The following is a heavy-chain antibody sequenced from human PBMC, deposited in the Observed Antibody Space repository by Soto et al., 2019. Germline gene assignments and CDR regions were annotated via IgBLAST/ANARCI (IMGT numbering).Heavy chain of an antibody. D-gene: IGHD2-2*01. Sequence: GGSLRLSCAASGFTFSRYSMNWVRQAPGKGMEWVSSISSSSSYIYYADSVKGRFTISRDNAKNSLYLQMNSLRAEDTAVYYCARDMAHCSSTTSYDAFDIWDQRTMVTVSS. J-gene: IGHJ3*02. CDR1: GFTFSRYS. V-gene: IGHV3-21*01. CDR3: ARDMAHCSSTTSYDAFDI. CDR2: ISSSSSYI.